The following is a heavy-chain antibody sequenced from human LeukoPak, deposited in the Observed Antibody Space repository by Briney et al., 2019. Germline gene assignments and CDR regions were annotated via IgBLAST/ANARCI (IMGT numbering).Heavy chain of an antibody. CDR1: GYTFTGYY. V-gene: IGHV1-2*02. CDR2: INPNSGGT. Sequence: ASVKVSCKASGYTFTGYYMHWVRQAPGQGLEWMGWINPNSGGTNYAQKFQGRVTMTRDTSISTAYMELSRLRPDDTAVYYCARVISARRTTNWFDPWGQGTLVTVSS. D-gene: IGHD3/OR15-3a*01. CDR3: ARVISARRTTNWFDP. J-gene: IGHJ5*02.